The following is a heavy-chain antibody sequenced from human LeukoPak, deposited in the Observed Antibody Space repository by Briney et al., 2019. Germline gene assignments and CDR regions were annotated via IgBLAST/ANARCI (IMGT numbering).Heavy chain of an antibody. V-gene: IGHV3-64*02. J-gene: IGHJ4*02. CDR3: ARGGLIYYYDSSPYDY. CDR1: GFTFSSYA. Sequence: GGSLRLSCAASGFTFSSYAMHWVRQAPGMGLEYVSGSSTNGGSTYYADSVKGRFTISRDNSKNTLYLQMGSLRAEDMAVYYCARGGLIYYYDSSPYDYWGQGTLVTVSS. CDR2: SSTNGGST. D-gene: IGHD3-22*01.